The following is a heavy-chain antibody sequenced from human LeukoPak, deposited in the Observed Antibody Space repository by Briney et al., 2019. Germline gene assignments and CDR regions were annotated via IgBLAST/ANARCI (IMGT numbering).Heavy chain of an antibody. CDR1: GGSFSGYY. CDR3: ARLYGSGSYYNY. D-gene: IGHD3-10*01. J-gene: IGHJ4*02. Sequence: KPSETLSLTCTVYGGSFSGYYWSWIRQPPGKGLEWIGEINHSGSTSYNPSLKSRVAISVDTSKNQFSLKLSSVTAAHTAVYYCARLYGSGSYYNYWGQGTLVTVSS. CDR2: INHSGST. V-gene: IGHV4-34*01.